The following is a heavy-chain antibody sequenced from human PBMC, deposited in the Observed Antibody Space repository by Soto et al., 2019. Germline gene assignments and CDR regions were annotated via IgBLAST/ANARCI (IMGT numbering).Heavy chain of an antibody. D-gene: IGHD3-22*01. J-gene: IGHJ6*02. Sequence: GGSLRLSCAASGFTFSSYGMHWVRQAPGKGLEWVAVIWYDGSNKYYADSVKGRFTISRDNSKNTLYLQMNSLRAEDTAVYYCASSVDYYDSSGYPDPYYYYYGMDVWGQGTTVTVSS. V-gene: IGHV3-33*01. CDR1: GFTFSSYG. CDR3: ASSVDYYDSSGYPDPYYYYYGMDV. CDR2: IWYDGSNK.